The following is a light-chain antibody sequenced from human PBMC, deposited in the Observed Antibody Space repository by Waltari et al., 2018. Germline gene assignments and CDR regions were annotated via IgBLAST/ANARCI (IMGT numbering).Light chain of an antibody. CDR2: EIY. CDR1: SSDLGSHNY. CDR3: SSYISSTTPYV. J-gene: IGLJ1*01. Sequence: QSALTQPASVSGSPGQSITISCTGTSSDLGSHNYVPWYQQPPAKSPRPSIYEIYPRPSGVSNRFSGSKSGNTASLTISGLQPEDEADYYCSSYISSTTPYVFGPGTKVSVL. V-gene: IGLV2-14*03.